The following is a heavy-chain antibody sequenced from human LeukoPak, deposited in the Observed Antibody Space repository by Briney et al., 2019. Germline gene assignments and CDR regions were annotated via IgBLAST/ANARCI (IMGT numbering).Heavy chain of an antibody. Sequence: PGGSLRLTCAASGFTFSRYSMNWVRQAPGKGLEWVANIKQDGSEKYYVDSVKGRFTISRDNAKNSLYLQMNSLRAEDTAVYYCARDRSITMVRRSGDQG. J-gene: IGHJ1*01. D-gene: IGHD3-10*01. V-gene: IGHV3-7*01. CDR3: ARDRSITMVRRS. CDR2: IKQDGSEK. CDR1: GFTFSRYS.